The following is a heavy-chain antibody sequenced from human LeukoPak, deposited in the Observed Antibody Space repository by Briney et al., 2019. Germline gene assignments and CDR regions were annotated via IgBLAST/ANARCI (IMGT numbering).Heavy chain of an antibody. CDR1: GYTFTGYY. CDR2: INPNSGGT. J-gene: IGHJ4*02. CDR3: ARVRSGATEVDY. D-gene: IGHD2-15*01. Sequence: ASVTVSCKASGYTFTGYYMHWVRQAPGQGLEWMGWINPNSGGTNYAQKFQGRVTMTRDTSISTAYMELSRLRPDDTAVYYCARVRSGATEVDYWGQGTLVTVSS. V-gene: IGHV1-2*02.